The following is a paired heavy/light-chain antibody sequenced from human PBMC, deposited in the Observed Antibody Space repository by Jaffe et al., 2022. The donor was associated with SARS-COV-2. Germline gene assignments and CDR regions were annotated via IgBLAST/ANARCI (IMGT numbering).Light chain of an antibody. J-gene: IGKJ2*01. CDR3: QNYYTTPLT. CDR1: RSLLYTNNKNY. V-gene: IGKV4-1*01. CDR2: WAS. Sequence: DIVMTQSPDSLAVSLGERATINCKSSRSLLYTNNKNYLAWYQQKPGQPPKLLIYWASARQFGVPDRFSGSGSGTDFTLTISSLQAEDVAVYYCQNYYTTPLTFGQGTKLEMK.
Heavy chain of an antibody. J-gene: IGHJ6*02. V-gene: IGHV3-23*01. Sequence: EVQLLESGGGLVQPGGSLRLSCLVSGFSFNIHAMSWVRLAPGKGLEWVSGISGSGGTTKYADSVKGRFTISRDNSKNILYLQINSLRAEDTAVYYCAKDGGIVPGANLWVGEYYYPMDVWGQGTTVTVSS. CDR2: ISGSGGTT. CDR1: GFSFNIHA. D-gene: IGHD3-10*01. CDR3: AKDGGIVPGANLWVGEYYYPMDV.